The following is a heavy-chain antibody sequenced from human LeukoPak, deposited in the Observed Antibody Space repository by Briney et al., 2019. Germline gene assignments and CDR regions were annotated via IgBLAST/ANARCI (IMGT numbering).Heavy chain of an antibody. CDR1: GFTFSSYG. CDR2: IWYDGSNK. Sequence: GGSLRLSCAASGFTFSSYGMHWVRQAPGRGLEWVAVIWYDGSNKYYADSVKGRFTISRDNSKTTLYLQMNSLRAEDTAVYYCARDYLHWYFDLWGRGTLVTVSS. J-gene: IGHJ2*01. CDR3: ARDYLHWYFDL. V-gene: IGHV3-33*01.